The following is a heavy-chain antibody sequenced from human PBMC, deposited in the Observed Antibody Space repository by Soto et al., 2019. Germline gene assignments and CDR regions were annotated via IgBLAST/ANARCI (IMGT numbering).Heavy chain of an antibody. Sequence: QVQLQESGPGLVKPSGTLSLTCAVSSGSISSSNWWSWVRQPPGKGLEWIGEIYHSGSTNYNPSLKGRVTISVDKSKNQFSLKLSSVTAADTAVYYCARGVAVAGNRFYYYMDVWGKGTTVTVSS. CDR2: IYHSGST. J-gene: IGHJ6*03. D-gene: IGHD6-19*01. CDR3: ARGVAVAGNRFYYYMDV. V-gene: IGHV4-4*02. CDR1: SGSISSSNW.